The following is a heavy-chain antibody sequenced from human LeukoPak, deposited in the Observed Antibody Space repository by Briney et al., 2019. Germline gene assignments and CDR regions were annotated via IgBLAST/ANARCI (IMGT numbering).Heavy chain of an antibody. V-gene: IGHV3-30*04. Sequence: SGGSLRLSWAASGFSFSTYSFHWVRQAPGKGLEWVAVISDNELNKFYADSVKGRFTISRDNSKSTVYLQMNSLRPEDTAVYYCARDRTMVRGLANYSYGMDVWGQGTTVIVSS. CDR3: ARDRTMVRGLANYSYGMDV. D-gene: IGHD3-10*01. CDR1: GFSFSTYS. CDR2: ISDNELNK. J-gene: IGHJ6*02.